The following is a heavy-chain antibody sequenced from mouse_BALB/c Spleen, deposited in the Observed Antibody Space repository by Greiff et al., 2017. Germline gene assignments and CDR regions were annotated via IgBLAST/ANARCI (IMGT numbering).Heavy chain of an antibody. CDR3: ARLITKGYFDV. J-gene: IGHJ1*01. CDR1: GFAFSSYD. D-gene: IGHD1-1*01. V-gene: IGHV5-12-1*01. CDR2: ISSGGGST. Sequence: EVQRVESGGGLVKPGGSLKLSCAASGFAFSSYDMSWVRQTPEKRLEWVAYISSGGGSTYYPDTVKGRFTISRDNAKNTLYLQMSSLKSEDTAMYYCARLITKGYFDVWGAGTTVTVSS.